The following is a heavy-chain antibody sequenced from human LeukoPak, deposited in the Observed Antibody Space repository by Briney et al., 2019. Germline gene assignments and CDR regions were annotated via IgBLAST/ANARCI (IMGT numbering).Heavy chain of an antibody. CDR3: AKGRGVPYEVVTAILDP. CDR2: ISYDGSNK. D-gene: IGHD2-21*02. J-gene: IGHJ5*02. Sequence: GGSLRLSCAASGFTVSSNYMSWVRQAPGKGLEWVAVISYDGSNKFYGDSVKGRFTISRDNSKNTLYLQMNSLKGEDTAVYYCAKGRGVPYEVVTAILDPWGQGTLVTVSS. CDR1: GFTVSSNY. V-gene: IGHV3-30*18.